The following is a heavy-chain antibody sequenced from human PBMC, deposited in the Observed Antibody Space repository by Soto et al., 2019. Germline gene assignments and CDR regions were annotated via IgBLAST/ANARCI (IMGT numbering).Heavy chain of an antibody. J-gene: IGHJ6*02. V-gene: IGHV1-18*01. CDR3: ARDQSFDRTYPYGMDV. Sequence: ASVKVSCKSSGYPFTHYGITWIRQAPGQGLEWMGWISPFNGNTNYGQTLQGRVTLTTDTSTSTVFMELRSLTSDDTAVHYCARDQSFDRTYPYGMDVWGQGTTVTVSS. CDR2: ISPFNGNT. D-gene: IGHD3-16*01. CDR1: GYPFTHYG.